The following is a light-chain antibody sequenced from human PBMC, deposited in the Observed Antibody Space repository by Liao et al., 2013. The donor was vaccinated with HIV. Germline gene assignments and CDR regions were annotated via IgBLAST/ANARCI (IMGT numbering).Light chain of an antibody. CDR3: QAWDGNSVHV. CDR1: KLGDKY. CDR2: HDT. V-gene: IGLV3-1*01. Sequence: SYELTQAPSVSVSPGQTASITCSGDKLGDKYVCWYQQKPGLSPVLVIYHDTRRPSGIPERFSGSNSGNTATLTISGVEGGDEADYYCQAWDGNSVHVFGTGTKVTVL. J-gene: IGLJ1*01.